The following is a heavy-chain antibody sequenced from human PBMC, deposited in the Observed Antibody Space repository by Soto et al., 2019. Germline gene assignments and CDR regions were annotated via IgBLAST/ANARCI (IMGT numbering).Heavy chain of an antibody. Sequence: ASVKVSCKASGYTFTSYGISWVRQAPGQDLEWMGWISTYNGNTNYAQKLRGRVTMTTDTSTSTAYMELRSLRSDDTAVYYCARGATYYYDSSGYYFDYWGQGTLVTVSS. CDR1: GYTFTSYG. CDR2: ISTYNGNT. V-gene: IGHV1-18*01. D-gene: IGHD3-22*01. CDR3: ARGATYYYDSSGYYFDY. J-gene: IGHJ4*02.